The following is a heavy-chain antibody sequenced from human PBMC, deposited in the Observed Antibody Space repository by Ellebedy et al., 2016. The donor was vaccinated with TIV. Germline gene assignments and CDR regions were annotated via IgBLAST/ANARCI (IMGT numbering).Heavy chain of an antibody. D-gene: IGHD3-10*01. CDR1: GGSVSSDNYY. Sequence: SETLSLXXTVSGGSVSSDNYYWSWIRQPPGKGLEWIGEINHSGSTNYNPSLKSRVTISVDTSKNQFSLKLSSVTAADTAVYYCARGAGRFDPWGQGTLVTVSS. CDR3: ARGAGRFDP. V-gene: IGHV4-39*07. CDR2: INHSGST. J-gene: IGHJ5*02.